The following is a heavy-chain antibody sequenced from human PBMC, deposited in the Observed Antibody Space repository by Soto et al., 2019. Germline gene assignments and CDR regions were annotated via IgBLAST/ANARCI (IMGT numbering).Heavy chain of an antibody. J-gene: IGHJ4*02. D-gene: IGHD3-22*01. CDR1: GFTFSSYW. V-gene: IGHV3-74*01. CDR2: INSDGSST. CDR3: ARVPTYDSSGYYPDY. Sequence: EVQLVGSGGGLVQPGGSLRLSCAASGFTFSSYWMHWVRQAPGKGLVWVSRINSDGSSTNYADSVKGRFTISRDNAKNTLYLQMNSLRAEDTAVYYCARVPTYDSSGYYPDYWGQGTLVTVSS.